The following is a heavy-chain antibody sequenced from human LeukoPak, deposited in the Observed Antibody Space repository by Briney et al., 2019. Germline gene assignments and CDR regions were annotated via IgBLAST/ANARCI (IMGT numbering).Heavy chain of an antibody. CDR3: ASLTGTTDYYYYYMAV. CDR1: GGSFTDYY. D-gene: IGHD1-20*01. CDR2: INHSGST. Sequence: SETLSLTCAVYGGSFTDYYWSWIRQPPGKGLEWIGEINHSGSTNYNPSLKSRVTISVDTSKKQFSLKLSSVTAADTAVYYCASLTGTTDYYYYYMAVWSKGTTVTVSS. V-gene: IGHV4-34*01. J-gene: IGHJ6*03.